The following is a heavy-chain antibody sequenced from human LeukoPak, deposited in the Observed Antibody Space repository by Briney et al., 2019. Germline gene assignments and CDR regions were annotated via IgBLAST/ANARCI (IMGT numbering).Heavy chain of an antibody. D-gene: IGHD3-9*01. CDR2: INPNSGGT. CDR3: AREGYDILTGYHYFDY. V-gene: IGHV1-2*02. Sequence: ASVKVSCKASGYTFTGYYMHWVRQAPGQGLEWMGWINPNSGGTNYAQKFQGRVTMTRDTSISTAYMELSRLRSDDTAVYYCAREGYDILTGYHYFDYWGQGTLVTVSS. J-gene: IGHJ4*02. CDR1: GYTFTGYY.